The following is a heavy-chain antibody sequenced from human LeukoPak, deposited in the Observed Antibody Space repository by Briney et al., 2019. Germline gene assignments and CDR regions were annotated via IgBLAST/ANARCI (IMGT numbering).Heavy chain of an antibody. V-gene: IGHV1-2*02. CDR2: INPNPNSGGT. CDR1: GYTFTDYY. J-gene: IGHJ4*02. D-gene: IGHD1-26*01. Sequence: ASVKVSCKASGYTFTDYYMHWVRRAPGQGLEWVGWINPNPNSGGTNYAQKFQGRVTMTRDTSIKTAYMELSSLRSDDTAVYYCARGSYGYDWGQGTLVTVSS. CDR3: ARGSYGYD.